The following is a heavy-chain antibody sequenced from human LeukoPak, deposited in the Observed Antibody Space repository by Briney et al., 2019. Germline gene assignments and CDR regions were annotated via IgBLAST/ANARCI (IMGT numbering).Heavy chain of an antibody. CDR1: GGSISSSSYY. J-gene: IGHJ4*02. V-gene: IGHV4-39*01. D-gene: IGHD3-9*01. CDR3: ARHGNYDILTGYYAFDY. CDR2: IYYSGST. Sequence: SETLSLTCTVSGGSISSSSYYWGWIRQPPGKGLEWIGSIYYSGSTYYNPSLKSRVTISADTSKNQFSLKLSSVTAADTAVYYCARHGNYDILTGYYAFDYWGQGTLVTVSS.